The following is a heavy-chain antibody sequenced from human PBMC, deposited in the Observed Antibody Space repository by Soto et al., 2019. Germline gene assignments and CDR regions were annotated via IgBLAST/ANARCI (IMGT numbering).Heavy chain of an antibody. J-gene: IGHJ4*02. V-gene: IGHV4-39*01. D-gene: IGHD5-12*01. CDR2: IYYSGST. CDR3: ARPSEMATIDY. CDR1: GGSISSSSYY. Sequence: SETLSLTCTVSGGSISSSSYYWGWIRQPPGKGLEWIGSIYYSGSTYYNPSLKSRVTISVDTSKNQFSLKLSYVTAADTAVYYCARPSEMATIDYWGQGTLVTVSS.